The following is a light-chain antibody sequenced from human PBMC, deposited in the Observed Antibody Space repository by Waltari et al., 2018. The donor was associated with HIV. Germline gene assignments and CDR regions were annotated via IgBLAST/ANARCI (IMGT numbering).Light chain of an antibody. CDR2: RNN. V-gene: IGLV1-47*01. Sequence: QSVLTQPPSASGTPGQRVTISCSGSRSNIGNNDVYWFQHLPGTAPKLLIYRNNQWPSGVPDRFTGSKSGTSASLAISGLRSEDEADYYCDACDNSLSGRVFGGGTKLTVL. CDR1: RSNIGNND. J-gene: IGLJ3*02. CDR3: DACDNSLSGRV.